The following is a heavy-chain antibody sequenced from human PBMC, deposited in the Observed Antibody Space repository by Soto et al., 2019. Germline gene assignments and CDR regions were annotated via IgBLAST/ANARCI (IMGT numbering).Heavy chain of an antibody. CDR3: AGYQGFGLLNQWYCDL. V-gene: IGHV1-69*12. CDR2: IIPIFGTA. J-gene: IGHJ2*01. D-gene: IGHD3-16*01. CDR1: GGTFSSYA. Sequence: QVQLVQSGAEVKKPGSSVKVSCKASGGTFSSYAISWVRQAPGQGLEWMGGIIPIFGTANYAQKFQGRVTITADEATRPAYLEQSSLRSEDMAVYYWAGYQGFGLLNQWYCDLWGRGTLVTVAS.